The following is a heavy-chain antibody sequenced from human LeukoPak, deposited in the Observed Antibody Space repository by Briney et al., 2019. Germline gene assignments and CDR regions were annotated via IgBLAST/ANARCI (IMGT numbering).Heavy chain of an antibody. CDR2: INHSGST. D-gene: IGHD3-9*01. CDR3: ARLGYYDILTGYPG. Sequence: SETLSLTCAVYGGSFSGYYWSWIRQPPGKGLEWIGEINHSGSTNYNPSLKSRVTISVDTSKNQFSLKLSSVTAADTAVYYCARLGYYDILTGYPGWGQGTLVTVSS. V-gene: IGHV4-34*01. CDR1: GGSFSGYY. J-gene: IGHJ4*02.